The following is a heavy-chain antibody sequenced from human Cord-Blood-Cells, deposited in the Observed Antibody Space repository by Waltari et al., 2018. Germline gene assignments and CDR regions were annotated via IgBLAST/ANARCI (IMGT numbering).Heavy chain of an antibody. J-gene: IGHJ2*01. D-gene: IGHD6-6*01. CDR3: ARRRSSSSWYFDR. CDR2: IYYSGRT. Sequence: QLQLQESGPGLVKPSETLSLTCTVSVGSISSSSYFWGWIRQPPGQGLEWIGSIYYSGRTYYNPSLKRRVTISVDTSKNQFSLKLSSVTAADTAVYYCARRRSSSSWYFDRWGRGTLVTVSS. V-gene: IGHV4-39*01. CDR1: VGSISSSSYF.